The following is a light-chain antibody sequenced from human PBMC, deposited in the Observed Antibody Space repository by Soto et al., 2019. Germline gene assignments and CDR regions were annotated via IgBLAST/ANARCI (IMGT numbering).Light chain of an antibody. CDR1: SSDVGGYNY. Sequence: QSALTQPASVSGSPGQSITISCTGTSSDVGGYNYVSWYQQHPGKAPKLIIYEVENRSSGVSNRFSGSKSGNTASLTISGLQAEDEAAYYCSSYATTKSYVFGTGTKLTVL. CDR2: EVE. J-gene: IGLJ1*01. CDR3: SSYATTKSYV. V-gene: IGLV2-14*01.